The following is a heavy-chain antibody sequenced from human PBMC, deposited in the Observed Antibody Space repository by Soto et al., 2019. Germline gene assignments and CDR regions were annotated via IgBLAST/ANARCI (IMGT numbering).Heavy chain of an antibody. V-gene: IGHV5-51*01. D-gene: IGHD3-22*01. CDR2: IYPGNSDI. Sequence: PGESLKISCKGSGYSFTNYWIGWVRQMPGKGLEWMGIIYPGNSDIRYNPSFQGQVTMSADRSISTAYLQWSNLKAWDTAMYYCTRHSGLASSGSYSYWGQGTPVTVSS. J-gene: IGHJ4*02. CDR3: TRHSGLASSGSYSY. CDR1: GYSFTNYW.